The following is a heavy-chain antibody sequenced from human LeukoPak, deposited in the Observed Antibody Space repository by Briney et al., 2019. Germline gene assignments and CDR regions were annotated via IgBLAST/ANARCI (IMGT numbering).Heavy chain of an antibody. D-gene: IGHD5-18*01. CDR1: GFIFSSYS. J-gene: IGHJ4*02. Sequence: GGSLRLSCAASGFIFSSYSMNWVRQAPGKGLEWVSAISGSGGSTYYADSVKGRFTISRDNSKNTLYLQMNSLRAEDTAVYYCAKWGGYSYGYDFDYWGQGTLVTVSS. CDR3: AKWGGYSYGYDFDY. CDR2: ISGSGGST. V-gene: IGHV3-23*01.